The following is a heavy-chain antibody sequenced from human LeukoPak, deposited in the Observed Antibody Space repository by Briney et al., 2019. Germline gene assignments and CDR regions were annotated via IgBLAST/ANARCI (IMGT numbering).Heavy chain of an antibody. CDR3: ARSEELSLYYFDY. Sequence: GESLKISCQGSGYIFTSYWIGWVRQVPGKGLEWMGIIYPGDSDTRYSPSFQGQVTISADKSISTAYLQWSSLKASDTAMYYCARSEELSLYYFDYWGQGTLVTVSS. CDR1: GYIFTSYW. CDR2: IYPGDSDT. J-gene: IGHJ4*02. V-gene: IGHV5-51*01. D-gene: IGHD3-16*02.